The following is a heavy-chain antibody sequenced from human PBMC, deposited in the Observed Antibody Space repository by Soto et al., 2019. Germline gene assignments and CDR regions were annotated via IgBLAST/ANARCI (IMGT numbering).Heavy chain of an antibody. CDR2: ISAYNGNT. CDR3: ARATKDFWSGQNWFDP. CDR1: GYTFTSYG. D-gene: IGHD3-3*01. J-gene: IGHJ5*02. V-gene: IGHV1-18*01. Sequence: ASVKVSCKASGYTFTSYGISWLRQAPGQGLEWMGWISAYNGNTNYAQKLQGRVTMTTDTSTSTAYMELRSLRSDDTAVYYCARATKDFWSGQNWFDPWGQGTLVTVSS.